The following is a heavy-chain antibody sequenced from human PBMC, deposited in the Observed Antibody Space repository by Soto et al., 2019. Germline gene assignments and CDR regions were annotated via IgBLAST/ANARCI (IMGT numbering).Heavy chain of an antibody. Sequence: QVQLVQSGAEVKKPGASVRVSCKASGYTFLNYGVSWLRQAPGQGLEWMGWVSAYNGDTNYAQKVKGRVTMTTDASTTTAYMELSSLRSDDTAVYYCARDMDPHCSSSRCFGNWFDPWGQGTLVTVSS. CDR1: GYTFLNYG. J-gene: IGHJ5*02. CDR3: ARDMDPHCSSSRCFGNWFDP. V-gene: IGHV1-18*01. D-gene: IGHD2-2*01. CDR2: VSAYNGDT.